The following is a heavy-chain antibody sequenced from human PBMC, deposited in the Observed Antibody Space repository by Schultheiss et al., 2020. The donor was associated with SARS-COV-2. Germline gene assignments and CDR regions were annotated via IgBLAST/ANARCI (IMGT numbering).Heavy chain of an antibody. CDR2: IYYSGST. D-gene: IGHD3-10*01. CDR3: ARLVTMVREARDY. V-gene: IGHV4-31*01. Sequence: SETLSLTCTVSGGSISSGGYYWSWIRQHPGKGLEWIGYIYYSGSTYYNPSLKSLVTISVDTSKNQFSLKLSSVTAADTAVYYCARLVTMVREARDYWGQGTLVTVSS. J-gene: IGHJ4*02. CDR1: GGSISSGGYY.